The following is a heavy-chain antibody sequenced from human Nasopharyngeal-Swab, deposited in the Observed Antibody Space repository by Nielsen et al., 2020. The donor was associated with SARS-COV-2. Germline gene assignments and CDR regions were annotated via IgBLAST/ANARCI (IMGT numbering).Heavy chain of an antibody. J-gene: IGHJ3*02. CDR3: ARSHIVVMTDAFDI. D-gene: IGHD2-21*02. V-gene: IGHV1-2*04. Sequence: WVRQAPGQGLEWMGWINPNSGGTNYAQKFQGWVTMTRDTSISTAYMELSRLRSDDTAVYYCARSHIVVMTDAFDIWGQGTMVTVSS. CDR2: INPNSGGT.